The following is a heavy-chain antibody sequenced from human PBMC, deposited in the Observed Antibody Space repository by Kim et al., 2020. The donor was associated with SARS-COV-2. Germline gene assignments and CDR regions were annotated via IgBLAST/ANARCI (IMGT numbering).Heavy chain of an antibody. CDR3: AKVSGGYCSGGSCYDAPSDY. Sequence: GGSLRLSCAASGFTFSSYGMHWVRQAPGKGLEWVAVISYDGSNKYYADSVKGRFTISRDNSKNTLYLQMNSLRAEDTAVYYCAKVSGGYCSGGSCYDAPSDYWGQGNLVTVSS. V-gene: IGHV3-30*18. J-gene: IGHJ4*02. D-gene: IGHD2-15*01. CDR2: ISYDGSNK. CDR1: GFTFSSYG.